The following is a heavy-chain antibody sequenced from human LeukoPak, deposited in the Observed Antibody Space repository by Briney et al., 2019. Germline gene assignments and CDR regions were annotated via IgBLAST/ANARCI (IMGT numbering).Heavy chain of an antibody. V-gene: IGHV1-18*01. CDR1: GYTFTSYG. CDR3: ARETDYADAFDI. Sequence: ASVKVSCNASGYTFTSYGISWVRQAPGQGLEWMGWISAYNGNTNYAQKLQGRVTMTTDTSTSTAYMELRSLRSDDTAVYYCARETDYADAFDIWGQGTMVTVSS. D-gene: IGHD4-17*01. CDR2: ISAYNGNT. J-gene: IGHJ3*02.